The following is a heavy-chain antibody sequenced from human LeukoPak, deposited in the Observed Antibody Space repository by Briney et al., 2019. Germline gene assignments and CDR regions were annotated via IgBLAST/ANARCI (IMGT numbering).Heavy chain of an antibody. J-gene: IGHJ4*02. V-gene: IGHV3-7*01. CDR1: GFTFSSYW. D-gene: IGHD3-3*01. Sequence: GGSLRLSCAASGFTFSSYWMSWVRQAPGKGLEWVANIKQDGSEKYYVDPVKGRFTISRDNAKNSLYLQMNSLRAEDTAVYYCARSTYYDFWRIDYWGQGTLVTVSS. CDR2: IKQDGSEK. CDR3: ARSTYYDFWRIDY.